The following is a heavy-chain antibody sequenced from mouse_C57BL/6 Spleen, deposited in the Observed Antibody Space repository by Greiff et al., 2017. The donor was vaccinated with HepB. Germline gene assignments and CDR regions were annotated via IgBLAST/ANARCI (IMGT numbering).Heavy chain of an antibody. J-gene: IGHJ4*01. CDR3: ARSSLYYCYDENYYAMDY. CDR2: INPNNGGT. CDR1: GYTFTDYN. D-gene: IGHD2-2*01. Sequence: EVKLMESGPELVKPGASVKIPCKASGYTFTDYNMDWVKQSHGKSLEWIGDINPNNGGTIYNQKFKGKATLTVDKSSSTAYMELRSLTSEDTAVYYCARSSLYYCYDENYYAMDYWGQGTSVTVSS. V-gene: IGHV1-18*01.